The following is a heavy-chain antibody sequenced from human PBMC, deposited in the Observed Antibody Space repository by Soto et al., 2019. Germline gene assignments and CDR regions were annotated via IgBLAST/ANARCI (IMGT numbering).Heavy chain of an antibody. CDR1: GFTFSSYA. CDR3: SRAPSVTEGMDV. J-gene: IGHJ6*02. V-gene: IGHV3-30-3*01. D-gene: IGHD4-4*01. CDR2: ISYDGSNK. Sequence: QVQLVESGGGVVQPGRSLRLSCAASGFTFSSYAMHWVRQAPGKGLEWVAVISYDGSNKYYADSVKGRFTISRDNSKNKLYLQMSSLRGEDTGAEYCSRAPSVTEGMDVWGQGTTVTVSS.